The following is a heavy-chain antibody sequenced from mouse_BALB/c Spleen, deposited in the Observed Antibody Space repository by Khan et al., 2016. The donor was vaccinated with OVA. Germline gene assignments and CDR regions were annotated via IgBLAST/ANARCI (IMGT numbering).Heavy chain of an antibody. CDR3: TRGEGYYGNPYAIDF. CDR1: GFTFSRYT. V-gene: IGHV5-6-4*01. CDR2: ISSGGTYT. J-gene: IGHJ4*01. D-gene: IGHD2-1*01. Sequence: EVQVVESGGGLVKPGGSLKLSCAASGFTFSRYTMSWVRQTPEKRLEWVATISSGGTYTYYVDSVEGRFTLSRDNAKNTLYLEMTSLKPEDSAIYYCTRGEGYYGNPYAIDFWGQGTSVTVSS.